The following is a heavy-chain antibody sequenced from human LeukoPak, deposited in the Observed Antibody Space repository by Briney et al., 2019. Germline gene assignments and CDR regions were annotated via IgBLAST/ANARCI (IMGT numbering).Heavy chain of an antibody. D-gene: IGHD1-26*01. V-gene: IGHV3-7*01. CDR1: GFTFSSYW. J-gene: IGHJ3*01. CDR2: IKQDGGEI. Sequence: GGSLRLSRAASGFTFSSYWMSWARQAPGKGLAWVANIKQDGGEIYYVDSVKRRFTISRDNAKNSLFLQMNSLGAEDTAVYYCVRDKEEGSNTGSVFDVWGQGTLVTVSS. CDR3: VRDKEEGSNTGSVFDV.